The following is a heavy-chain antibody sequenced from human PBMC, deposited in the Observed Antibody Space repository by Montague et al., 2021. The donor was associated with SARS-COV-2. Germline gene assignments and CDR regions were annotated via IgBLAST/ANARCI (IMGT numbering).Heavy chain of an antibody. CDR1: GFSLSTGGMG. V-gene: IGHV2-5*02. J-gene: IGHJ5*02. CDR2: IHWDDDG. CDR3: ARTWAYGSGSYGVDP. D-gene: IGHD3-10*01. Sequence: PALVKPTQTLTLTCIFSGFSLSTGGMGVGWIRQPPGRALEWLALIHWDDDGRYSPSLRSRLTITKDTSKNQVVLTMTNMDPVDTATYYCARTWAYGSGSYGVDPWGQGTLVTVSS.